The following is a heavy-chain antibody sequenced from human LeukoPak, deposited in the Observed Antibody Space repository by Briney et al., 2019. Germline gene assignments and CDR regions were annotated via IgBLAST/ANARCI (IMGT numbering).Heavy chain of an antibody. Sequence: SETLSLTCTVSGGSISSYYWSWIRQPPGKGLEWIGYIYYSGCTNYNPSLKSRVTISVDTSKNQFSLKLSSVTAADTAVSYCARCIGIVYDYWGQGTRVTVSS. CDR2: IYYSGCT. CDR3: ARCIGIVYDY. V-gene: IGHV4-59*01. CDR1: GGSISSYY. D-gene: IGHD3-22*01. J-gene: IGHJ4*02.